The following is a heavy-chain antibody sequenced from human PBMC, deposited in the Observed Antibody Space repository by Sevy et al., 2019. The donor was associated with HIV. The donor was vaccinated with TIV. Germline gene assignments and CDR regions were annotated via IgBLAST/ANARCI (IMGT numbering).Heavy chain of an antibody. D-gene: IGHD3-3*02. CDR2: ISYDINNK. V-gene: IGHV3-30-3*01. CDR3: ARDLASSGNGLDV. Sequence: GGSLRLSCAASGFTFFAYTMHWVRQAPGKGLEWVALISYDINNKYYADSVKDRFTISRDNSKNTLYLQMNSLRPKDTAVYYGARDLASSGNGLDVWGQGTTVTVSS. J-gene: IGHJ6*02. CDR1: GFTFFAYT.